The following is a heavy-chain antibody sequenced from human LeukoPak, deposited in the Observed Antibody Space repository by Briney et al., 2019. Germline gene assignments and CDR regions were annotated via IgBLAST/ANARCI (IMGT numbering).Heavy chain of an antibody. D-gene: IGHD1-26*01. V-gene: IGHV3-15*01. J-gene: IGHJ4*02. CDR3: TTDLGSGSLFDY. Sequence: GGSLRLSCAASGFTFTYAWMSWVRQAPGRGLEWVGRIKSERDGGTTDYATPVKGRFTISRDDSESTVYLQMNSLKNEDTAVYYCTTDLGSGSLFDYWGQGTLATVCS. CDR1: GFTFTYAW. CDR2: IKSERDGGTT.